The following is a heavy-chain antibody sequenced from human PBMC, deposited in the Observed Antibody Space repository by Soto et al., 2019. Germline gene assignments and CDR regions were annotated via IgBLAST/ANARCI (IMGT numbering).Heavy chain of an antibody. Sequence: QVQLQESGPGLVKPSETLSLTCTVSGGSISSYYWSWIRQPPGKGLEWIGYIYHSGSTNYNPSLKSRVSISVDTSKNQFSLSLSSVTAADTAVYFCARLRQWLFSRWHFDLWGRGTLVTVSS. CDR3: ARLRQWLFSRWHFDL. CDR2: IYHSGST. J-gene: IGHJ2*01. CDR1: GGSISSYY. D-gene: IGHD6-19*01. V-gene: IGHV4-59*01.